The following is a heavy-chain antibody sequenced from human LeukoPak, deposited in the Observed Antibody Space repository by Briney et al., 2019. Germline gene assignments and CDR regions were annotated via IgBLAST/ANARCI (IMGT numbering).Heavy chain of an antibody. V-gene: IGHV3-66*02. J-gene: IGHJ6*03. CDR3: ARNLDYYYMDV. CDR1: GFTVSRNY. Sequence: GGSLRLSCAASGFTVSRNYMSWVRQAPGKGLEWVSVIYSGGSTYYADSVKGRFTISRDNSKNTLYLQMNSLRAEDAAVYYCARNLDYYYMDVWGKGTTVTVSS. CDR2: IYSGGST.